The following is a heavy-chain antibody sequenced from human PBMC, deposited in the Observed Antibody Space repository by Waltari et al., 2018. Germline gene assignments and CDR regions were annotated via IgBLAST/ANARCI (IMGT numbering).Heavy chain of an antibody. CDR2: IYSGGSST. CDR1: GFTFSSYA. D-gene: IGHD3-3*01. J-gene: IGHJ4*02. V-gene: IGHV3-23*03. Sequence: EVQLLESGGGLVQPGGSLRLSCAASGFTFSSYAMSWVRQAPGKGLEWVSVIYSGGSSTYYADSVKGRFTISRDNSKNTLYLQMNSLRAEDTAVYYCAKDPNYDFWSGDFDYWGQGTLVTVSS. CDR3: AKDPNYDFWSGDFDY.